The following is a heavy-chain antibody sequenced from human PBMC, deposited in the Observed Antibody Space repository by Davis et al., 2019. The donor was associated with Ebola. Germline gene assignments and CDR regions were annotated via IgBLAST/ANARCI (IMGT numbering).Heavy chain of an antibody. CDR3: AKDQWEDDYWYFDH. V-gene: IGHV3-23*01. CDR2: ISGSGGRT. D-gene: IGHD1-26*01. J-gene: IGHJ2*01. CDR1: GFTFSIFA. Sequence: GESLKIPCAASGFTFSIFAMNWVRQAPGKGLEWVSAISGSGGRTNYADSVKGRFTISRDNSKNTLYLQMNSPRAEDTAVYYCAKDQWEDDYWYFDHWGRGTLVTVSS.